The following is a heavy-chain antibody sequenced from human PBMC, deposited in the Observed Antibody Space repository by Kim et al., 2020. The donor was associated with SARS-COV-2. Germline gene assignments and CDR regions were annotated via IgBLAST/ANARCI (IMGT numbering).Heavy chain of an antibody. CDR2: ISYSGNS. D-gene: IGHD2-2*01. CDR1: GGSIRSGGKF. Sequence: SETLSLTCSVSGGSIRSGGKFWTWIRQHPPKGLEWIGYISYSGNSHYSPSLRSRVSISLQTSENQFSLELTSVTAADMAVYDCARGQPLDYWGQGILVT. J-gene: IGHJ4*02. V-gene: IGHV4-31*03. CDR3: ARGQPLDY.